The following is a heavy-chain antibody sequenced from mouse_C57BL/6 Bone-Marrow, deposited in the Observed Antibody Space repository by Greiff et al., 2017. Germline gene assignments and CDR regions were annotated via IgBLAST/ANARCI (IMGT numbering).Heavy chain of an antibody. CDR1: GYTFTSYW. CDR3: ARGVYSNYGAY. D-gene: IGHD2-5*01. V-gene: IGHV1-61*01. Sequence: VQLQQPGAELVRPGSSVQLSCKASGYTFTSYWMDWVKQRPGQGLEWIGNIYPSDSETHYNQKFKDKATLTVDKSSSTAYMQLSSLTSEDSAVYYGARGVYSNYGAYWGQGTLVTVSA. CDR2: IYPSDSET. J-gene: IGHJ3*01.